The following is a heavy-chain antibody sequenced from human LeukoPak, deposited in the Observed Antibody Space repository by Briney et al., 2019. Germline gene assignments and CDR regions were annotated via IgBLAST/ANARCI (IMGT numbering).Heavy chain of an antibody. CDR1: GGSISSSSYY. Sequence: SETLSLTCTVSGGSISSSSYYWGWLRQPPGKGLEWIGSIYYSGSTYYNPSLKSRVTISVDTSKNQFSLKLSSVTAADTAVYYCQSEGVMRGWFDPWGQGTLVTVSS. V-gene: IGHV4-39*01. D-gene: IGHD3-16*01. CDR2: IYYSGST. J-gene: IGHJ5*02. CDR3: QSEGVMRGWFDP.